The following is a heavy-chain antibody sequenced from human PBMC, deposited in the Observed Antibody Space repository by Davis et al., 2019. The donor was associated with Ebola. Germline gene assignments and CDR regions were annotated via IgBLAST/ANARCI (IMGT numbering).Heavy chain of an antibody. V-gene: IGHV4-59*08. CDR3: ARQAGYGDFLFFTFDY. J-gene: IGHJ4*02. CDR2: IYYSGST. Sequence: SETLSLTCTVSGGSISSYYWSWIRQPPGKGLEWIGYIYYSGSTNYNPSLKSRVTISVDKSKNQFSLKLSSVTAADTAVYYCARQAGYGDFLFFTFDYWGQGTLVTVSS. CDR1: GGSISSYY. D-gene: IGHD4-17*01.